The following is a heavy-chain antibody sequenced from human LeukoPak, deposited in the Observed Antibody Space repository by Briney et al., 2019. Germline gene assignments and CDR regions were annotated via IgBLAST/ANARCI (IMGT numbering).Heavy chain of an antibody. J-gene: IGHJ4*02. CDR3: AREWREVRGAGWYFDY. Sequence: GGSLRLSCAASGFTFSSYAMHWVRQAPGKGLEWVAVISYDGSNKYYADSVKGRFTISRDNSKNMLYLQMNSLRAEDTAVYYCAREWREVRGAGWYFDYWGQGTLVTVSS. CDR1: GFTFSSYA. CDR2: ISYDGSNK. V-gene: IGHV3-30-3*01. D-gene: IGHD3-10*01.